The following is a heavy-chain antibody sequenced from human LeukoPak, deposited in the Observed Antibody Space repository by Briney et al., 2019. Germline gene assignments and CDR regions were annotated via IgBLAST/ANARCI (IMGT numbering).Heavy chain of an antibody. D-gene: IGHD3-22*01. CDR2: ISYSGST. Sequence: PSETLSLTCSVSGGSISSYYWIWIRQPPGKGLEWIGYISYSGSTKFNPSLKSRVTISVDTSKNQFSLKLSSVTAADTAVYYCARGGGVTYYDSTGYLWYFDYWGQGTLVTVSS. CDR3: ARGGGVTYYDSTGYLWYFDY. V-gene: IGHV4-59*01. J-gene: IGHJ4*02. CDR1: GGSISSYY.